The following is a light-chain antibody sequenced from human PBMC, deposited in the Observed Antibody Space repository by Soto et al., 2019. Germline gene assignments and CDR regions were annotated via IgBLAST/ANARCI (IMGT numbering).Light chain of an antibody. V-gene: IGKV3-20*01. CDR2: GVF. CDR3: LQYGNLPYS. CDR1: QSVSSSY. Sequence: EIVLTQSPGTLSLSPGERATLSCRASQSVSSSYLAWYQQKPGQAPRLLIYGVFSRATGIPDRFSGSGSGTDFSLIINRLEPEDSAVYYCLQYGNLPYSFGQGTKLEIK. J-gene: IGKJ2*03.